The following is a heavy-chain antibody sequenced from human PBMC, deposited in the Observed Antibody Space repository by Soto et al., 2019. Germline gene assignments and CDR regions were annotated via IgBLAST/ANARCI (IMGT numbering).Heavy chain of an antibody. D-gene: IGHD1-1*01. V-gene: IGHV3-23*01. J-gene: IGHJ3*02. CDR3: EKDIDGTNDFDI. CDR2: ITASGSGT. CDR1: VFTVSTNA. Sequence: WWSXRLACASCVFTVSTNAMMLLRQAAGKGLEWFSAITASGSGTHYADSVKGRLTISRENYKNTLYMKMNRLRAEDTDVYYCEKDIDGTNDFDIWGQGTMV.